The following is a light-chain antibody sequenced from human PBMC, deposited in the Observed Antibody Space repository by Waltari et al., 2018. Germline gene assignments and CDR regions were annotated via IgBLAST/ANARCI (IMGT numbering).Light chain of an antibody. CDR3: ASYTKASTLI. CDR2: NVK. J-gene: IGLJ2*01. CDR1: SSDLGAYHY. Sequence: QSALTQPASVSGSPGQSLTVPCTGTSSDLGAYHYVSWYQQQPGKAPRLIIYNVKSRPSGVSRRFSGSKSDNTASLTISGLQAEDEADYYCASYTKASTLIFGGGTRLTVL. V-gene: IGLV2-14*03.